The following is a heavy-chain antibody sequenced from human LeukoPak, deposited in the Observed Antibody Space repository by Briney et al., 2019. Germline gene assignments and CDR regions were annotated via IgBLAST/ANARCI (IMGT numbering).Heavy chain of an antibody. CDR1: GYTFTSYG. V-gene: IGHV1-18*01. Sequence: ASVKVSCKASGYTFTSYGISWVRQAPGQGLEWMGWISAYNGNTNYAQKLQGRVTMTTDTSTSTAYMELRSLRSDDTAVYYRARPGIAAAGTRPYSYYYYGMDVWGQGTTVTVSS. J-gene: IGHJ6*02. CDR2: ISAYNGNT. D-gene: IGHD6-13*01. CDR3: ARPGIAAAGTRPYSYYYYGMDV.